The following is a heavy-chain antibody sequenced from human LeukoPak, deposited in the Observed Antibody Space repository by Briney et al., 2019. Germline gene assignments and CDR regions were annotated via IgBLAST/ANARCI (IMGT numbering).Heavy chain of an antibody. V-gene: IGHV1-2*02. Sequence: ASVNVSCKASGYTFTGYYMHWVRQAPGQGLEWMGWINPNSGGTNYAQKFQGRVTMTRDTSISTAYMELSRLRSDDTAVYYCARSDVWGSYRLFDYWGQGTLVTVSS. CDR2: INPNSGGT. CDR1: GYTFTGYY. J-gene: IGHJ4*02. D-gene: IGHD3-16*02. CDR3: ARSDVWGSYRLFDY.